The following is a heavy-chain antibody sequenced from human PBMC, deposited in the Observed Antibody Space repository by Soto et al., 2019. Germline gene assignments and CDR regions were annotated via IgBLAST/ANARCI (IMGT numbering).Heavy chain of an antibody. D-gene: IGHD3-10*01. V-gene: IGHV3-9*01. CDR2: ISWNSGSI. J-gene: IGHJ4*02. CDR3: AKSGGHTLYGSGSYRFPDDY. Sequence: GGSLRLSCAASGFTFDDYAMHWVRQAPGKGLEWVSGISWNSGSIGYADSVKGRFTISRDNAKNSLYLQMNSLRAEDTALYYCAKSGGHTLYGSGSYRFPDDYWGQGTLVTVSS. CDR1: GFTFDDYA.